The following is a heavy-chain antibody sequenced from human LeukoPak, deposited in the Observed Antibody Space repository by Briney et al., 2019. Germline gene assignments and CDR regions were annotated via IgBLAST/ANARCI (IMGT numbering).Heavy chain of an antibody. V-gene: IGHV4-34*01. CDR3: ARGRTGSTNYDY. CDR2: INHVATT. D-gene: IGHD3-10*01. J-gene: IGHJ4*02. CDR1: GGSFGDYL. Sequence: SETLSLTCGVSGGSFGDYLWSWIRQPPGKGLEWIGQINHVATTNYNPSLKSRVTMSVDRSKNQFSLRLSSVTAADRAVYYCARGRTGSTNYDYWGQGVLVTVSS.